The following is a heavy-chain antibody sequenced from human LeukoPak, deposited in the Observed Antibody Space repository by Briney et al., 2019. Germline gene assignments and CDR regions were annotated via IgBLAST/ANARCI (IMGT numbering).Heavy chain of an antibody. J-gene: IGHJ4*02. V-gene: IGHV4-30-2*01. CDR3: ARMIIVTNYFDY. CDR2: IYHSGST. CDR1: GGSISSGGYS. D-gene: IGHD3-22*01. Sequence: SETLSLTCAVSGGSISSGGYSWSWIRQPPGKGLEWIGYIYHSGSTYYNPSLKSRVTISVDRSKNQFSLKVTSVTAADTAVYYCARMIIVTNYFDYWGQGSLVTVSS.